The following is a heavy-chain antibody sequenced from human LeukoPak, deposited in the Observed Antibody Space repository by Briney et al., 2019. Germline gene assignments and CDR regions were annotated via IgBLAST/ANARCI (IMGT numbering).Heavy chain of an antibody. Sequence: SETLSLTCTVSGGSISSSSYYWGWLRQPPGKGLEWIGEINHSGSTNYNPSLKSRVTISVDTSKNQFSLKLSSVTAADTAVYYCARARTSVRGYSYGYPFDYWGQGTLVTVSS. D-gene: IGHD5-18*01. V-gene: IGHV4-39*07. CDR3: ARARTSVRGYSYGYPFDY. CDR1: GGSISSSSYY. CDR2: INHSGST. J-gene: IGHJ4*02.